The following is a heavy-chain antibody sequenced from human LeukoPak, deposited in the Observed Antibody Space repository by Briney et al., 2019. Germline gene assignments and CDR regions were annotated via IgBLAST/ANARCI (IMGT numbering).Heavy chain of an antibody. CDR2: INRDESEI. Sequence: GGSLRLSCATSGFSFSNYWMSWVRQAPGKGLEWVANINRDESEIHYLDSVKGRFTISRDNANNSLYLHMNSLRAEDTAVYYCASYSGSSNWFDPWGQGTLVTVSS. D-gene: IGHD1-26*01. J-gene: IGHJ5*02. V-gene: IGHV3-7*03. CDR1: GFSFSNYW. CDR3: ASYSGSSNWFDP.